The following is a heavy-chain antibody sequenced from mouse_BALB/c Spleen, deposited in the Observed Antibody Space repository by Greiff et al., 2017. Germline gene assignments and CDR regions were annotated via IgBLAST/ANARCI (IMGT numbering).Heavy chain of an antibody. CDR3: ARSVTVVASDC. D-gene: IGHD1-1*01. CDR1: GYAFSSYW. V-gene: IGHV1-80*01. Sequence: QVQLQQSGAELVRPGSSVKISCKASGYAFSSYWMNWVKQRPGQGLEWIGQIYPGDGDTNYNGKFKGKATLTADKSSSTAYMQLSSLTSEDSAVYFCARSVTVVASDCWGQGTSVTVSS. CDR2: IYPGDGDT. J-gene: IGHJ4*01.